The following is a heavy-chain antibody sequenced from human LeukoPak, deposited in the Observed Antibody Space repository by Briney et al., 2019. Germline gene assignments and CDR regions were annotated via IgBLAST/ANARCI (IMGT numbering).Heavy chain of an antibody. CDR3: ARARLYSSPYDY. Sequence: GGSLRLSCAASGFTFSSYIMNWVRQAPGKGLEWVSSISSSSSYIYYADSVKGRFTISRDNAKNSLYLQVNSLRAEDTAVYYCARARLYSSPYDYWDQGTLVTVSS. V-gene: IGHV3-21*01. CDR2: ISSSSSYI. D-gene: IGHD3-22*01. J-gene: IGHJ4*02. CDR1: GFTFSSYI.